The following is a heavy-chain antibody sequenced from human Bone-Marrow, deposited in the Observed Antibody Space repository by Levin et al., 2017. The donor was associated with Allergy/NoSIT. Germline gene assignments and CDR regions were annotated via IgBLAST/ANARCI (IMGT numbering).Heavy chain of an antibody. CDR3: ARDCSGGSCYRTFDY. D-gene: IGHD2-15*01. V-gene: IGHV3-21*01. J-gene: IGHJ4*02. Sequence: SCAASGFTFSSYSMNWVRQAPGKGLEWVSSISSSSSYIYYADSVKGRFTISRDNAKNSLYLQMNSLRAEDTAVYYCARDCSGGSCYRTFDYWGQGTLVTVSS. CDR2: ISSSSSYI. CDR1: GFTFSSYS.